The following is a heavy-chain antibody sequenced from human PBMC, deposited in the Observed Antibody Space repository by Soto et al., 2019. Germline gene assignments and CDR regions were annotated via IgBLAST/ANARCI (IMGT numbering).Heavy chain of an antibody. CDR3: ARPYGSCWSDDVEI. D-gene: IGHD6-13*01. CDR1: GITFSIYW. V-gene: IGHV3-74*01. J-gene: IGHJ3*02. Sequence: EVQLVESGGGLVQPGGSLRLSCAASGITFSIYWMHWVRQAPGKGLVWVSRINGDGSSITYANSVKGRVTISRDNAKNTLYLQMNSLRVEDTAVYYCARPYGSCWSDDVEIWGQGTMVTVSS. CDR2: INGDGSSI.